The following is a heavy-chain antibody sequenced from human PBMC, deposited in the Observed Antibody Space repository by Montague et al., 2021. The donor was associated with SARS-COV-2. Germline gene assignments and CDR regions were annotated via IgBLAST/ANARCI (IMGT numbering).Heavy chain of an antibody. V-gene: IGHV3-30-3*01. CDR2: ISYDGSNK. J-gene: IGHJ4*02. D-gene: IGHD2-15*01. CDR1: GFTFSNYA. CDR3: ARDGWSTVVVVAATPGFDH. Sequence: SLRLSCAASGFTFSNYAMHWVRQAPGKGLEWVAVISYDGSNKYYADSVKGRFTISRANSKNTLYLQMNSLRAEDTAVYYCARDGWSTVVVVAATPGFDHWGQGTLVTVSS.